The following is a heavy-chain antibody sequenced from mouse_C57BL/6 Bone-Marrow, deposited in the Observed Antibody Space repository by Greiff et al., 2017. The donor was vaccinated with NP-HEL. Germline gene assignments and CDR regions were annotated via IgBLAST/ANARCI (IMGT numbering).Heavy chain of an antibody. CDR3: ASYYTVFAY. CDR1: GYTFTDYY. V-gene: IGHV1-19*01. D-gene: IGHD2-12*01. CDR2: INPYNGGT. J-gene: IGHJ3*01. Sequence: VQLQQSGPVLVKPGASVKMSCKASGYTFTDYYMNWVKQSHGKSLEWIGVINPYNGGTSYNQKFKGKATLTVDKSSSTAYMELNSLTSEDSAVYYCASYYTVFAYWGQGTLVTVSA.